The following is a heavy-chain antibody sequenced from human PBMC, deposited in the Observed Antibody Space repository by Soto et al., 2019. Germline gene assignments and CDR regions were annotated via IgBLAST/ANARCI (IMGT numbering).Heavy chain of an antibody. CDR1: GYTFTGYY. CDR3: ARERVVATIEYDYGMDV. Sequence: QVQLVQSGAEVKKPGASVKVSCKASGYTFTGYYMHWVRQAPGQGLEWMGWINPNSGGTNYAQKFQGRVTMTRDTSTSTADMELSRLITDDTAVYYCARERVVATIEYDYGMDVWGQGTTVTVSS. V-gene: IGHV1-2*02. J-gene: IGHJ6*02. CDR2: INPNSGGT. D-gene: IGHD5-12*01.